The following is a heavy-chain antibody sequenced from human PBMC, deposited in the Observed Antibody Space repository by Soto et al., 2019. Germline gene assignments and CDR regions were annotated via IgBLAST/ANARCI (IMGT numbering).Heavy chain of an antibody. V-gene: IGHV4-39*01. D-gene: IGHD6-19*01. Sequence: SETLSLTCTVSGASISSSSYYWGWIRQPPGKGLEWIGSMYYNGNTYYNPSLKSRVTISVDTSNNQFSLKLTSVSAADTAVYYCVKFSGWYDFDYWGQGSLVTVSS. CDR2: MYYNGNT. CDR1: GASISSSSYY. J-gene: IGHJ4*02. CDR3: VKFSGWYDFDY.